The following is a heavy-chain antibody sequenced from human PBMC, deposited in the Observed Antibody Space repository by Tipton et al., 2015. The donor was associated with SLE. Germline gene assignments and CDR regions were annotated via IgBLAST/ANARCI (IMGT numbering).Heavy chain of an antibody. V-gene: IGHV3-11*04. J-gene: IGHJ4*02. CDR1: GFTFSDYY. D-gene: IGHD6-13*01. CDR2: ISSSGSTI. CDR3: ARDLAAGPRDY. Sequence: SLRLSCAASGFTFSDYYMTWIRQAPGKGLEWVSYISSSGSTIYYADSVKGRFTTSRDNAKNSLYLQMNSLRAEDTAVYYCARDLAAGPRDYWGQGTLVTVSS.